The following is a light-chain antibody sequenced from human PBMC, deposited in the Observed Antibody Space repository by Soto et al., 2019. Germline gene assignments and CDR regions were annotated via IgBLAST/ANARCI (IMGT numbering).Light chain of an antibody. CDR1: QSISSSF. V-gene: IGKV3-20*01. J-gene: IGKJ5*01. Sequence: EIVLTQSPGILSLSPGERASLSCGASQSISSSFLAWYKQNPGQAHWILIYGASSRATGIPDRFSCTGSETDCTLNISRLEPEELAVYHCQQYGTSPLTVGQFTRLE. CDR3: QQYGTSPLT. CDR2: GAS.